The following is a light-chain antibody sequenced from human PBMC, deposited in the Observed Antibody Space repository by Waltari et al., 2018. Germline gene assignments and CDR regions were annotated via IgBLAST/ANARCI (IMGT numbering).Light chain of an antibody. J-gene: IGKJ2*01. CDR2: GAS. Sequence: EIVLTQSPGTLSLSPGERATLSCRASQSVSSSYLAWYQQKPGQAPRLLIHGASSSATGIPDRFSGSGSGTDFTLTISRLEPEDFAVYYCQQYGRSWNTFGQGTKLEIK. CDR3: QQYGRSWNT. V-gene: IGKV3-20*01. CDR1: QSVSSSY.